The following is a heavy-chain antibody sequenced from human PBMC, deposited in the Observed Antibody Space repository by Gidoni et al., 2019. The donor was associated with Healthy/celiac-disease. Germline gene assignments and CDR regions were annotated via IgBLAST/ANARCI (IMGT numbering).Heavy chain of an antibody. Sequence: QVQLVQSGAEVKKPGSSVKISCKASGGTVSSYTISWVRQAPGQGLEWMGRIIPILGIANYAQKFQGRVTITADKSTSTAYMELSSLRSEDTSVYYCARAGCSGGSCYLYYYGMDVWGQGTTVTVSS. V-gene: IGHV1-69*02. D-gene: IGHD2-15*01. CDR3: ARAGCSGGSCYLYYYGMDV. J-gene: IGHJ6*02. CDR2: IIPILGIA. CDR1: GGTVSSYT.